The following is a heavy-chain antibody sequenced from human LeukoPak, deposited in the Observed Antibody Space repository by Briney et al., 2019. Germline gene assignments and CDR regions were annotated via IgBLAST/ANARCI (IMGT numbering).Heavy chain of an antibody. CDR1: VDSINRYH. J-gene: IGHJ4*02. CDR3: GRYYYDSSVYYNLDY. Sequence: SETLSLTCTVCVDSINRYHWRGLRQPPGKGLEWLGYISYSGGTSYHTSLKSRVTISLDQPKNHFSLKIRSVTAADPALYYLGRYYYDSSVYYNLDYWGQGTLVTVSS. D-gene: IGHD3-22*01. V-gene: IGHV4-59*01. CDR2: ISYSGGT.